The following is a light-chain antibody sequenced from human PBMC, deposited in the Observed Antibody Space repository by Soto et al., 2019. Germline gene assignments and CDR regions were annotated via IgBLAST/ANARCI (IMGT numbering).Light chain of an antibody. J-gene: IGKJ4*01. Sequence: DIELTQSPEFLAVSLGERATIYCRSSQSLLSSSTKMNTLSWFQKKPGQPPKLLIYWASTRQPGVPDRFSGSASGTDFTLTINSLQPEDVAVYYGQQHFSFLVNFGAGTRVAIK. CDR3: QQHFSFLVN. V-gene: IGKV4-1*01. CDR2: WAS. CDR1: QSLLSSSTKMNT.